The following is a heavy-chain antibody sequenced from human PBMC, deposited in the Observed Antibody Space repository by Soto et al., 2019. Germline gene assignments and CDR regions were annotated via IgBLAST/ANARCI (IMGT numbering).Heavy chain of an antibody. CDR1: GFTFSSYA. CDR2: ISGSGGST. V-gene: IGHV3-23*01. CDR3: AKDRGEYRSSSGMDV. J-gene: IGHJ6*02. Sequence: GGSLRLSCAASGFTFSSYAMSWVRQAPGKGLEWVSAISGSGGSTYYADSVKGRFTISRDNSKNTLYLQMNSLRAEDTALYYCAKDRGEYRSSSGMDVWGPGTTVTVSS. D-gene: IGHD6-6*01.